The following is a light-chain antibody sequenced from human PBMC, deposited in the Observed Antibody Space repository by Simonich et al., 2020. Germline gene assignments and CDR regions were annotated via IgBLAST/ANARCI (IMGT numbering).Light chain of an antibody. Sequence: QSALTQPASVTGSPGHSITISCTGTSSDVGSYNLVSWYQQHPGKAPKLMLYDGSKVPSGFSNRFSGSKSGNTASLTISGLQAEDEADYYCCSYAGSSTLVFGGGTKLTVL. V-gene: IGLV2-23*01. CDR1: SSDVGSYNL. CDR2: DGS. J-gene: IGLJ2*01. CDR3: CSYAGSSTLV.